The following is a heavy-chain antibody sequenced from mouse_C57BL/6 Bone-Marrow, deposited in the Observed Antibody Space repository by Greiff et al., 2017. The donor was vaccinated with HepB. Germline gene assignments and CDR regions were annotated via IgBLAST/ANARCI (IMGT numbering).Heavy chain of an antibody. CDR3: ARIYYYFFGVFAY. J-gene: IGHJ3*01. D-gene: IGHD1-1*01. V-gene: IGHV1-4*01. CDR2: INPSSGYT. CDR1: GYTFTSYT. Sequence: VHLVESGAELARPGASVKMSCKASGYTFTSYTMHWVKQRPGQGLEWIGYINPSSGYTKYNQKFKDKATLTADKSSSTAYMQLSSLTSEDSAVYYCARIYYYFFGVFAYWGQGTLVTVSA.